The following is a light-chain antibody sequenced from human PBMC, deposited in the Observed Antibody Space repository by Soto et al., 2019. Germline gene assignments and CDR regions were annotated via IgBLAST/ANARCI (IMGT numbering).Light chain of an antibody. Sequence: EIVLTQSPGTLSLSPGKRATLSCRASQSISSSCLAWYQQRPGQAPRLLIYGASSRATGIPDRFSGSGSGTEFTLTISRLEPEDFAVYYCHQYGSSSWTFGQVTK. V-gene: IGKV3-20*01. CDR1: QSISSSC. CDR2: GAS. J-gene: IGKJ1*01. CDR3: HQYGSSSWT.